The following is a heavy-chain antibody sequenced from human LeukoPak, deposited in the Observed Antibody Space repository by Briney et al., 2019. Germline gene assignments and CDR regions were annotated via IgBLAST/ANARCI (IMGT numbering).Heavy chain of an antibody. D-gene: IGHD3-9*01. V-gene: IGHV3-21*01. Sequence: PGGSLRLSCAASGFTFSSYSMNWVRQAPGKGLEWVSSISSSSSSIYYADSVKGRFTISRDNAKNSLYLQMNSLRAEDTAVYYCARDPAGLRYFDWLLSLAYWGQGTLVTVSS. CDR3: ARDPAGLRYFDWLLSLAY. CDR1: GFTFSSYS. J-gene: IGHJ4*02. CDR2: ISSSSSSI.